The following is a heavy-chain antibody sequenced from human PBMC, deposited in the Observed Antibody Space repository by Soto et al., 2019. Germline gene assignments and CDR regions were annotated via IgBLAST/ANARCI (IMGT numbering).Heavy chain of an antibody. CDR3: ARGGYYDFWSGSLGYYGMDV. V-gene: IGHV1-18*04. Sequence: GASVKVSCKASGYTFTSYGISWVRQAPGQGLEWMGWISAYNGNTNYAQKLQGRVTMTTDTSTSTAYMELRSLRSDDTAVYYCARGGYYDFWSGSLGYYGMDVWGQGTTVTVSS. D-gene: IGHD3-3*01. J-gene: IGHJ6*02. CDR2: ISAYNGNT. CDR1: GYTFTSYG.